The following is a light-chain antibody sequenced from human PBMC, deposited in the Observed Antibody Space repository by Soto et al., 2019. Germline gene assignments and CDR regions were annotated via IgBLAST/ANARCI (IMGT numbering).Light chain of an antibody. CDR1: QSVRSSF. CDR2: GAS. J-gene: IGKJ1*01. CDR3: HQYHRSPRT. V-gene: IGKV3-20*01. Sequence: EIVLTQSPGTLSLVPGQRATLSCRASQSVRSSFLAWLQQKPGQPPRLLIYGASIRAPGIPDRFSGSGSGTDFTLTISRLEPEDFAVYYCHQYHRSPRTFGQGTKVEIK.